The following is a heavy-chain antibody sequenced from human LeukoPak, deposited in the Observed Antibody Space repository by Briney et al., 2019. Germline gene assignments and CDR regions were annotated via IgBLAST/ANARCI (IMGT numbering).Heavy chain of an antibody. J-gene: IGHJ4*02. Sequence: GASVKVSCKASGYTFTGYYMHWVRQAPGQGLEWMGRINPNNGATNYAQKLQGRVTITGDTSISTAYMELSSLRSEDTAVYYCASMSGGYYDYWGQGTLVTVSS. V-gene: IGHV1-2*06. D-gene: IGHD1-26*01. CDR3: ASMSGGYYDY. CDR2: INPNNGAT. CDR1: GYTFTGYY.